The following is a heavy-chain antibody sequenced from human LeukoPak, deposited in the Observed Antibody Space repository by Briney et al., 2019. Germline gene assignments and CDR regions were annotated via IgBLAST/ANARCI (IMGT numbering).Heavy chain of an antibody. J-gene: IGHJ4*02. Sequence: KTSETLSLTCTVSGGSISSYYWSWIRQPPGKGLEWIGYIYYSGSTNYNPSLKSRVTISVDTSKNQFSLKLSSVTAADTAVYYCARVSDVDTEILDYWGQGTLVTVSS. CDR2: IYYSGST. CDR3: ARVSDVDTEILDY. CDR1: GGSISSYY. V-gene: IGHV4-59*01. D-gene: IGHD5-18*01.